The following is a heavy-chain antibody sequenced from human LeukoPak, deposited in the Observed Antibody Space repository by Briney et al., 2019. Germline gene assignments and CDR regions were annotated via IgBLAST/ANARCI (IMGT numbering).Heavy chain of an antibody. J-gene: IGHJ4*02. Sequence: PSETLSLTCSVSDGSIASYFWSWIRQPPGKGLEWIGYMSYSGSTNYNPSLKGRVTISGDTSRDQLSLKLTSVTAADTAVYYCASTARGIAARLFDYWGQGTLVTVSS. CDR3: ASTARGIAARLFDY. CDR1: DGSIASYF. D-gene: IGHD6-6*01. CDR2: MSYSGST. V-gene: IGHV4-59*03.